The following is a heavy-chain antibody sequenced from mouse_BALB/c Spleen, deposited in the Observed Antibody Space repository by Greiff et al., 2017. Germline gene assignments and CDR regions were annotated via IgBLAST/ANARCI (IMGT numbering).Heavy chain of an antibody. D-gene: IGHD2-2*01. CDR3: ARDFYYGYDYAMDY. CDR1: GFSLTSYG. Sequence: VHLVESGPGLVAPSQSLSITCTVSGFSLTSYGVHWVRQPPGKGLEWLGVIWAGGSTNYNSALMSRLSISKDNSKSQVFLKMNSLQTDDTAMYYCARDFYYGYDYAMDYWGQGTSVTVSS. J-gene: IGHJ4*01. CDR2: IWAGGST. V-gene: IGHV2-9*02.